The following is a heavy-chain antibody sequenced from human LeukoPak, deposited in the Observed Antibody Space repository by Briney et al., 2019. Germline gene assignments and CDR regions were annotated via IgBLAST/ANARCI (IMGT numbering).Heavy chain of an antibody. Sequence: SETLSLTCTVSGGSISSYYWSWIRQPPGKGLEWIGYIYYSGSTDYNPSLKSRVTISVDTSKNQFSLKLSSVTAADTAVYYCARPWNYGSGSPFDYWGQGTLVTVSS. CDR2: IYYSGST. V-gene: IGHV4-59*08. D-gene: IGHD3-10*01. J-gene: IGHJ4*02. CDR1: GGSISSYY. CDR3: ARPWNYGSGSPFDY.